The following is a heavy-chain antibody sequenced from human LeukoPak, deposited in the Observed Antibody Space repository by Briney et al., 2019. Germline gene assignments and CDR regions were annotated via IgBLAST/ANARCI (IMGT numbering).Heavy chain of an antibody. D-gene: IGHD3-10*01. J-gene: IGHJ4*02. V-gene: IGHV4-4*02. CDR2: TYHSGRT. CDR1: GGPISSNNW. Sequence: SGTLSLTCAVSGGPISSNNWWSWVRQPPGKGLEWIGETYHSGRTNYNPSLKSRVTISVDKSKNQLSLELSFVTAADTAVYYCARHGDCYFDYWGQGSLVTVSS. CDR3: ARHGDCYFDY.